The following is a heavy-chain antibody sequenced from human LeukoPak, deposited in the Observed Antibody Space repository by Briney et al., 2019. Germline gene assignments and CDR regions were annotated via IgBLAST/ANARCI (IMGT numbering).Heavy chain of an antibody. CDR1: GFTFDDYG. CDR3: ARKGVGGELGGFDY. Sequence: GGSLRLACATSGFTFDDYGMSWVRQVPGRGLEWVSGYKWNGGSTGYADSVKGRFTISRDNAKTSLYLQMNSLRAEDTALYHCARKGVGGELGGFDYWGQGPLVTVSS. J-gene: IGHJ4*02. D-gene: IGHD3-16*01. CDR2: YKWNGGST. V-gene: IGHV3-20*01.